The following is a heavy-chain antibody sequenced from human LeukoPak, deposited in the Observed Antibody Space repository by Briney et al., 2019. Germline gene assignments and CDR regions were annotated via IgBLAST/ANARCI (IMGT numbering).Heavy chain of an antibody. CDR1: GGSINNGGYY. Sequence: PSQTLSLTCTVSGGSINNGGYYWSWLRQHPGKGLEWIGYIYYSGSSYYNPSLRSRVTISVDMSKNHFSLKLGSVTAADTAVYYCARNRDGYNSFDYWGQGTLVTVSS. V-gene: IGHV4-31*03. D-gene: IGHD5-24*01. J-gene: IGHJ4*02. CDR2: IYYSGSS. CDR3: ARNRDGYNSFDY.